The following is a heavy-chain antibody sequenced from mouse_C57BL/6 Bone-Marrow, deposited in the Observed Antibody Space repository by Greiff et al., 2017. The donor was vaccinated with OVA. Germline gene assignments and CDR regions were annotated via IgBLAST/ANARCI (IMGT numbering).Heavy chain of an antibody. V-gene: IGHV5-2*01. D-gene: IGHD4-1*01. CDR1: EYEFPSYD. CDR2: INSDGGST. J-gene: IGHJ2*01. Sequence: EVKVVESGGGLVQPGESLKLSCESNEYEFPSYDMSWVRQTPEKRLELVAAINSDGGSTYYPDTLEGRFIISRDNTKKTLYLQMSSLMSEDTALNYGASLVWDVWTLGDWGQGTTLTVSS. CDR3: ASLVWDVWTLGD.